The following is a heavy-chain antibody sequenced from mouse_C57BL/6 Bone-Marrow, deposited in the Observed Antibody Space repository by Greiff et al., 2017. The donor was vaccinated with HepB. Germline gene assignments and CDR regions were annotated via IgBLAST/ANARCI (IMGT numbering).Heavy chain of an antibody. CDR2: ISDGGSYT. J-gene: IGHJ2*01. V-gene: IGHV5-4*01. Sequence: EVQRVESGGGLVKPGGSLKLSCAASGFTFSSYAMSWVRQTPEKRLEWVATISDGGSYTYYPDNVKGRFTISRDNAKNNLYLQMSHLKSEDTAMYYCATYGSSYFDYWGQGTTLTVSS. CDR1: GFTFSSYA. CDR3: ATYGSSYFDY. D-gene: IGHD1-1*01.